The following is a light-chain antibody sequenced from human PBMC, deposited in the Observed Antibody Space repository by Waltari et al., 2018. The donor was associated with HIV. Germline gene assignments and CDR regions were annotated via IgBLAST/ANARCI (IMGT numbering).Light chain of an antibody. CDR1: QSLLHSDGNTY. V-gene: IGKV2D-29*01. Sequence: DIVMTQTPLSLSVPPGRPASISCMSTQSLLHSDGNTYLYWYLQKAGQPPQLLIYEVSNRFSGVPDRFSGSGSGTYFTLKISRVEAEDVGVYYCMQSTQRPITFGQGTRLEIK. CDR2: EVS. CDR3: MQSTQRPIT. J-gene: IGKJ5*01.